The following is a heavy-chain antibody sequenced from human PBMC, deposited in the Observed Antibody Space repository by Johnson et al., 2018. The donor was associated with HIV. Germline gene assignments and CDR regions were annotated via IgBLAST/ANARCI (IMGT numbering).Heavy chain of an antibody. J-gene: IGHJ3*02. CDR3: ARALARLDAFDI. CDR2: IGTAGAT. Sequence: VQLVESGGGLVQPGGSLRISCAASGLTFRSNDMHWVRQATGKGLEWVSAIGTAGATYYPGSVKGRFTISRENAKNSLYLQMNSLRAGDTAVYYCARALARLDAFDIWGQGTLVTVSS. V-gene: IGHV3-13*01. CDR1: GLTFRSND.